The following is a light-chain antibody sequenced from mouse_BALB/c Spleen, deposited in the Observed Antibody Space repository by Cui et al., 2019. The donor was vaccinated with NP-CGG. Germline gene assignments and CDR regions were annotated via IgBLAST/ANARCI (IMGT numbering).Light chain of an antibody. J-gene: IGLJ1*01. CDR2: GTN. CDR1: TGAVTTSNY. V-gene: IGLV1*01. CDR3: ALWYSNHWV. Sequence: QAVVCQHSALTTSPGETVTLTCRSSTGAVTTSNYANWVQEKPDHLFTGLIGGTNNRAPGVPARFSGSLIGDKAALTITGAQTEDEAIYFCALWYSNHWVFGGGTKLTVL.